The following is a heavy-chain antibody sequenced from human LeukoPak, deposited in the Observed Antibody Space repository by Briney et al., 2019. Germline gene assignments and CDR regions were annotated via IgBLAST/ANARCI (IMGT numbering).Heavy chain of an antibody. V-gene: IGHV3-23*01. Sequence: GGSLRLSCAASGFTFSNYAMSWVRQAPGKGLEWVSGIGGSGGSTNYADSVKGRFTISRDNSKNTLYLQMYNLRADDTAVYYCAKGMRGIIWGQGTMVTVSS. CDR2: IGGSGGST. D-gene: IGHD3-10*01. CDR3: AKGMRGII. CDR1: GFTFSNYA. J-gene: IGHJ3*02.